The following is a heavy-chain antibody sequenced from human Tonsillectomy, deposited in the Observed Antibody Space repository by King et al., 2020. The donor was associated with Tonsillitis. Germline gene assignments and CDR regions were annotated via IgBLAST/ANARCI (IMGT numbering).Heavy chain of an antibody. Sequence: VQLVESGGGLVKPGGSLGLSCAASGFIFSSYSMNWVRQAPGKGLEWVSSISSSSSYIYYADSVKGRFTISRDNAKNSLYLQMNSLRAEDTAVYYCARGDDILTGYYYYGMDVWGQGTTLTVSS. CDR2: ISSSSSYI. CDR1: GFIFSSYS. CDR3: ARGDDILTGYYYYGMDV. J-gene: IGHJ6*02. V-gene: IGHV3-21*01. D-gene: IGHD3-9*01.